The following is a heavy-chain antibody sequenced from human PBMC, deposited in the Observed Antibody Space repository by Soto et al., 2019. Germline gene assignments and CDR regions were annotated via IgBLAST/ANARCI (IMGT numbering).Heavy chain of an antibody. Sequence: QVQLVESGGGVVQPGRSLRLSCAASGFTFTTYDMHWVRQAPGKGLEWVALIVYDGSNKYYADSVKGRFTISRDNSKNTMYLQMNSLRVEDTAVYYCARDSGDYLFDNWGHGTLVTVSA. CDR2: IVYDGSNK. V-gene: IGHV3-33*01. D-gene: IGHD4-17*01. CDR1: GFTFTTYD. CDR3: ARDSGDYLFDN. J-gene: IGHJ4*01.